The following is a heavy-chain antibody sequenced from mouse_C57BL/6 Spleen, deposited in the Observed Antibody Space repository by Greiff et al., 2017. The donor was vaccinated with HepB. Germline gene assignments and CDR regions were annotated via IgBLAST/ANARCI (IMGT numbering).Heavy chain of an antibody. CDR3: AWGSSYGYAMDD. D-gene: IGHD1-1*01. J-gene: IGHJ4*01. CDR1: GFTFSDYG. Sequence: EVQRVESGGGLVKPGASLKLSCAASGFTFSDYGMHWVRQAPEKGLEWVAYISSGSSTIYYADTVKGRFTISRDNAKNTLFLQLTSLRSEDTAMYYCAWGSSYGYAMDDWGQGTSVTVSS. CDR2: ISSGSSTI. V-gene: IGHV5-17*01.